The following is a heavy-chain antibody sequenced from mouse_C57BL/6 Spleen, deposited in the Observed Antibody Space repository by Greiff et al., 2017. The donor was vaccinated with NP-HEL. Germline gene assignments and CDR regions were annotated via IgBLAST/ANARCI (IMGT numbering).Heavy chain of an antibody. Sequence: EVQLQQSGPVLVKPGASVKMSCKASGYTFTDYYMNWVKQSHGKSLEWIGVINPYNGGTSYNQKFKGKATLTVDKSSSTAYMELNSLTSEDSAVYYCARGAFITTVVATDWYFDVRGTGTTVTVSS. CDR3: ARGAFITTVVATDWYFDV. CDR1: GYTFTDYY. J-gene: IGHJ1*03. CDR2: INPYNGGT. D-gene: IGHD1-1*01. V-gene: IGHV1-19*01.